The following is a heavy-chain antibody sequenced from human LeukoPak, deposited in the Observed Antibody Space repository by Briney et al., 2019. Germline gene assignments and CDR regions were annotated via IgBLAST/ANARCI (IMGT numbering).Heavy chain of an antibody. D-gene: IGHD6-13*01. CDR1: GYTFTSYY. V-gene: IGHV1-46*01. CDR3: AKDEGIAGRPRGLDC. J-gene: IGHJ4*02. Sequence: ASVKVSCKASGYTFTSYYMHWVRQAPGQGLEWMGIINPSGGSTSYAQKFQGRVTMTRDMSTSTVYMELSSLRSEDTAVYYCAKDEGIAGRPRGLDCWGQGTLVTVSS. CDR2: INPSGGST.